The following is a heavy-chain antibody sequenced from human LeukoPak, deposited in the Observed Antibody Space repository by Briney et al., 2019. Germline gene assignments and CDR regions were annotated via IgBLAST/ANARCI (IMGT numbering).Heavy chain of an antibody. V-gene: IGHV4-34*01. CDR3: ARGPFHYDFWSGYGNYFDY. D-gene: IGHD3-3*01. CDR1: GGSFSGYY. J-gene: IGHJ4*02. CDR2: INHSGST. Sequence: SETLSLTCAVYGGSFSGYYWSWIRQPPGKGLEWIGEINHSGSTNYNPSLKSRVTISVDTSKNQFSLKLSSVTAADTAVYYCARGPFHYDFWSGYGNYFDYWGQGTLVTVSS.